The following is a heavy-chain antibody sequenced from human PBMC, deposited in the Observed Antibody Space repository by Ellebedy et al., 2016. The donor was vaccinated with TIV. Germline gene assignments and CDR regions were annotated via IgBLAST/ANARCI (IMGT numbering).Heavy chain of an antibody. V-gene: IGHV4-39*07. Sequence: GSLRLXCTVSGGSISSSSYYWGWIRQPPGKGLEWIGSIYYSGSTYYNPSLKSRVTISVDTSKNQFSLKLSSVTAADTAVYYCARERADRPAQKGKYQLPPPYYFDYWGQGTLVTVSS. CDR1: GGSISSSSYY. J-gene: IGHJ4*02. CDR3: ARERADRPAQKGKYQLPPPYYFDY. D-gene: IGHD2-2*01. CDR2: IYYSGST.